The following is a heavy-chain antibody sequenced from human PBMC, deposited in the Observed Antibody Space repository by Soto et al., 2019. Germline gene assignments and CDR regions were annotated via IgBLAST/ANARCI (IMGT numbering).Heavy chain of an antibody. CDR2: ISSSSSTI. Sequence: GGSLRLSCAASGFTFSSYSMNWVRQAPGKGLEWVSYISSSSSTIYYADSVKGRFTISRDNAKNSLYLQMNSLRDEDTAVYYCARRQTPYYYDSSGYSIDYWGQGTLVTVSS. D-gene: IGHD3-22*01. V-gene: IGHV3-48*02. J-gene: IGHJ4*02. CDR3: ARRQTPYYYDSSGYSIDY. CDR1: GFTFSSYS.